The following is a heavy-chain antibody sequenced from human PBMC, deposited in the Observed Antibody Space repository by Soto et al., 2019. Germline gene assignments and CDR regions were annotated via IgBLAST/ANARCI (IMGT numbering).Heavy chain of an antibody. Sequence: QVQLVESGGGVVQPGRSLRLSCAASGFTFISYGMHWVRQAPGKGLEWLAVMSYDGRDQYYADSVRGRFTISRDNSKNAVYLQLNSLRVEDTAVYYWAKARSGRWHEGYYFDNWGQVTLVTVSS. D-gene: IGHD2-15*01. CDR1: GFTFISYG. CDR3: AKARSGRWHEGYYFDN. V-gene: IGHV3-30*18. CDR2: MSYDGRDQ. J-gene: IGHJ4*02.